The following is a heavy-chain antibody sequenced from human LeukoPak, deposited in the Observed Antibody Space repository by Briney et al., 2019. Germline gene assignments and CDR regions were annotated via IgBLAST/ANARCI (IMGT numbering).Heavy chain of an antibody. D-gene: IGHD3-16*02. Sequence: GRSLRLSCAASGFTFDDYAMHWLPQAPGKGLKWVSGISWNSGSIGYADSVKGRFTISRDNAKNSLYLQMNSLRAEDTALYYYAKGSDYVWGSYRYRDYFDYWGQGTLVTVSS. CDR3: AKGSDYVWGSYRYRDYFDY. CDR1: GFTFDDYA. CDR2: ISWNSGSI. V-gene: IGHV3-9*01. J-gene: IGHJ4*02.